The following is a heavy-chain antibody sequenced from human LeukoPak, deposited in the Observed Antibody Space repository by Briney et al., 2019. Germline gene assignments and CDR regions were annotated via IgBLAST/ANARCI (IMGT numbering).Heavy chain of an antibody. CDR3: AKDRSVVRYFDY. J-gene: IGHJ4*02. Sequence: GGSLRLSCAASGFTFSSYAMSWVRQATGKGGGWVSAISGCGGSTYYADSVKGRFTISRDNSKNTLYLQMNSLRAEDTAVYYCAKDRSVVRYFDYWGQGTLVTVSS. V-gene: IGHV3-23*01. CDR2: ISGCGGST. D-gene: IGHD2-15*01. CDR1: GFTFSSYA.